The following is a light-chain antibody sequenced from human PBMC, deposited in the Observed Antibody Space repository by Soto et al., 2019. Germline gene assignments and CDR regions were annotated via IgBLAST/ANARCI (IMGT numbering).Light chain of an antibody. J-gene: IGKJ1*01. CDR1: QSVSSK. Sequence: EIVMTQSPATLSVSPGERVTLSCRASQSVSSKLAWYQQKPGQAPRLLIYGASTRATGVPARFSGSGSGTEFTLTISSLQSEDFAVYYCQQYNNWRTFGQGTKLDIK. CDR2: GAS. V-gene: IGKV3-15*01. CDR3: QQYNNWRT.